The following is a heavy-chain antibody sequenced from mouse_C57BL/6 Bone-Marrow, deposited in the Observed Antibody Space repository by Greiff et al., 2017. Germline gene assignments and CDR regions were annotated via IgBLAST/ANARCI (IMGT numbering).Heavy chain of an antibody. Sequence: QVQLQQSGAELARPGASVKMSCKASGYTFTSYTMHWVKQRPGQGLEWIGYINPSSGYTKYNQKFKDKATLTADKSSSTAYMQLSSLTSEDSAVYYYAHYGPGADWGQGTLVTVSA. CDR1: GYTFTSYT. V-gene: IGHV1-4*01. D-gene: IGHD1-1*01. J-gene: IGHJ3*01. CDR3: AHYGPGAD. CDR2: INPSSGYT.